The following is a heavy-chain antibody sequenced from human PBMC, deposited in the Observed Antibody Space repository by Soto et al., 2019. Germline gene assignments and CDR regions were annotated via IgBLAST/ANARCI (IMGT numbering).Heavy chain of an antibody. D-gene: IGHD6-19*01. CDR3: ARDLGWLVGSLLFDI. J-gene: IGHJ3*02. CDR2: ISSNGGST. Sequence: EVQLVESGGGLVQPGGSLRLSCAASGFTFSSYAMHWVRQAPGKGLEYVSAISSNGGSTYYANSVKGRFTISRDNSKNTLYLQMGSLRAEDMAVYYCARDLGWLVGSLLFDIWGQGTMVTVSS. CDR1: GFTFSSYA. V-gene: IGHV3-64*01.